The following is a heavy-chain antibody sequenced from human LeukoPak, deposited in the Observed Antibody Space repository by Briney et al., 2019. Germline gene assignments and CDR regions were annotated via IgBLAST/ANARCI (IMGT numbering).Heavy chain of an antibody. CDR1: GYSFTSYW. CDR2: IYPGDSDT. J-gene: IGHJ5*02. Sequence: GESLKISCKGSGYSFTSYWIGWVRQMPGKGLEWMGIIYPGDSDTRYSPSFQDQVTISADKSISTAYLQWSSLKASDTAMYYCARRLITMVRGGGYNWFDPWGQGTLVTVSS. V-gene: IGHV5-51*01. D-gene: IGHD3-10*01. CDR3: ARRLITMVRGGGYNWFDP.